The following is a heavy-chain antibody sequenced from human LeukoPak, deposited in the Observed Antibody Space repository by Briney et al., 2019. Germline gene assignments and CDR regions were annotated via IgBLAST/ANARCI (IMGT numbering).Heavy chain of an antibody. Sequence: SETLSLTCTVSGGSISSHSWSWIRQPPGKGLEWVGYLYYSGGTNYNPSLKSRVTMTTDPSKHQFSLKLPSVTAADTAVYYCARHSPGWYVDYWGQGILVTVSS. J-gene: IGHJ4*02. CDR2: LYYSGGT. CDR3: ARHSPGWYVDY. D-gene: IGHD6-19*01. V-gene: IGHV4-59*08. CDR1: GGSISSHS.